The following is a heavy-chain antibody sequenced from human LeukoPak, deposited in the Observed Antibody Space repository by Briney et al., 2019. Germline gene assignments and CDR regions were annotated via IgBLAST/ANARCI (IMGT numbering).Heavy chain of an antibody. D-gene: IGHD3-16*01. J-gene: IGHJ6*03. CDR3: AREAKKLWGYYYYYMDV. CDR2: IYTSGST. Sequence: SETLSLTCTVSGGSISSGSYYWSWIRQPAGKGLEWIGRIYTSGSTNYNPSLKSRVTISVDTSKNQFSLKLSSVTAADTAVYYCAREAKKLWGYYYYYMDVWGKGTTATVSS. V-gene: IGHV4-61*02. CDR1: GGSISSGSYY.